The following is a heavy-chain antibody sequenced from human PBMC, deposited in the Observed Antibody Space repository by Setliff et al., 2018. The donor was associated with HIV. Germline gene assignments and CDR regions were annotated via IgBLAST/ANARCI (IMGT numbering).Heavy chain of an antibody. CDR3: ARVPTSSWYVTTQRTKEYFHH. D-gene: IGHD6-13*01. Sequence: SFSGYYWSWIRQPPGKGLEWIGEIDHSGSTNYNPSLKSRITISADTPKNQFSLRLSSVTAADTAIYYCARVPTSSWYVTTQRTKEYFHHWGQGTLVTVSS. CDR2: IDHSGST. J-gene: IGHJ1*01. CDR1: SFSGYY. V-gene: IGHV4-34*01.